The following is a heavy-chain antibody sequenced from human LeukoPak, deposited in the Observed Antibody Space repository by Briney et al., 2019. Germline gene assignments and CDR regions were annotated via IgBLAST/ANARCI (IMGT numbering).Heavy chain of an antibody. CDR3: ARDEYDGSGPPNFDY. V-gene: IGHV4-30-2*05. D-gene: IGHD3-22*01. J-gene: IGHJ4*02. Sequence: SQTLSLTCAVPGGSISSGGYSWSCIRQPPGKGLEWIGYIYHSGSTYYNPSLKSRVTISVETSKNQFSLKLSSVTAADTAVYYCARDEYDGSGPPNFDYWGQGTLVTVSS. CDR1: GGSISSGGYS. CDR2: IYHSGST.